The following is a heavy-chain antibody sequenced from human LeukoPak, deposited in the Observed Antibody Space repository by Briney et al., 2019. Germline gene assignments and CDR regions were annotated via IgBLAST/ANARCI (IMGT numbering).Heavy chain of an antibody. D-gene: IGHD1-26*01. Sequence: PSETLSLTCSVSGGSITSYYWSWIRQPPGKGLELIWYFHYTGGTNYNPYLTSRVTISLATSKNQFSLRLTSVTAADTAVYYCATNRPVGGTYWGSFDIWGQGTLVTVSS. CDR1: GGSITSYY. CDR3: ATNRPVGGTYWGSFDI. CDR2: FHYTGGT. J-gene: IGHJ3*02. V-gene: IGHV4-59*01.